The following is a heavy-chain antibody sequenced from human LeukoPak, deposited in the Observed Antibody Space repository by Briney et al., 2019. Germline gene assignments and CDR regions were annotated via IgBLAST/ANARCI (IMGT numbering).Heavy chain of an antibody. CDR1: GFTFSSYG. D-gene: IGHD6-13*01. CDR3: AKDSIAAAGTFDY. V-gene: IGHV3-30*18. Sequence: GGSLRLSCAASGFTFSSYGMHWVRQAPGKGLKWVAVISYDGSNKYYADSVKGRFTISRDNSKNTLYLQMNSLRAEDTAVYYCAKDSIAAAGTFDYWGQGTLVTVSS. CDR2: ISYDGSNK. J-gene: IGHJ4*02.